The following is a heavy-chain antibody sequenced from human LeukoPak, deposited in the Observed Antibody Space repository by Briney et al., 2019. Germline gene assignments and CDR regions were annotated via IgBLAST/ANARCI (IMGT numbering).Heavy chain of an antibody. J-gene: IGHJ4*02. CDR1: GFTFSSYA. D-gene: IGHD2-21*02. CDR3: ARSVVVTAASDY. CDR2: ISYDGSNK. V-gene: IGHV3-30-3*01. Sequence: GSLRLSCAASGFTFSSYAMHWVRQAPGKGLEWVAVISYDGSNKYYADSVKGRFTISRDNSKNTLYLQMNSLRAEDTAVYYCARSVVVTAASDYWGQGTLVTVSS.